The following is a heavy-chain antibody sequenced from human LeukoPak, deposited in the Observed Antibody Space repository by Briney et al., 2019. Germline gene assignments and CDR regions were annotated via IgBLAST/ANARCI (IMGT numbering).Heavy chain of an antibody. CDR3: AREAYGGNVNFDY. J-gene: IGHJ4*02. Sequence: GGSLRLSCAASGFTFSTYWMHWVRQAPGKGLVWVSRINTDGRSTSYADSVKGRFTISRDNAKSTLYLQVNSLRSDDTAVYYCAREAYGGNVNFDYWGQGTLVTVSS. CDR1: GFTFSTYW. V-gene: IGHV3-74*01. D-gene: IGHD4-23*01. CDR2: INTDGRST.